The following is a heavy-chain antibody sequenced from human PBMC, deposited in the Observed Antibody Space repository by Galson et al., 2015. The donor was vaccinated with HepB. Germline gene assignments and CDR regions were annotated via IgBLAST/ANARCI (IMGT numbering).Heavy chain of an antibody. D-gene: IGHD3-22*01. CDR1: GFTFNSYG. Sequence: SLRLSCAAPGFTFNSYGMHWVRQAPGKGLEWVAAIWYDEANKFYADSVKGRFTIDRDNSKNTLFLYMNSLRGEDTAVYYCARGSSGYYYADYWGQGTRVTVSS. J-gene: IGHJ4*02. CDR2: IWYDEANK. CDR3: ARGSSGYYYADY. V-gene: IGHV3-33*01.